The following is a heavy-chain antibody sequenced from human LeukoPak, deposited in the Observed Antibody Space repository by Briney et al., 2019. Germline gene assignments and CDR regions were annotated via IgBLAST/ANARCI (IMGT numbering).Heavy chain of an antibody. V-gene: IGHV3-30*18. CDR2: ISYDGSNK. CDR1: GFTFSSYG. CDR3: AKGGDIVVVVAAQVGSNFDY. D-gene: IGHD2-15*01. Sequence: GGSLRLSCAASGFTFSSYGMHWVRQAPGKGLEWVAVISYDGSNKYYADSVKGRFTISRDNSKNTLYLQMNSLRAEDTAVYYCAKGGDIVVVVAAQVGSNFDYWGQGTLVTVSS. J-gene: IGHJ4*02.